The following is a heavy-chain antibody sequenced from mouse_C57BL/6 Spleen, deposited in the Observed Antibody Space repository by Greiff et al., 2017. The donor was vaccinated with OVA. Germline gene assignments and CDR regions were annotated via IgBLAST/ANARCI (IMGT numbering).Heavy chain of an antibody. D-gene: IGHD2-5*01. Sequence: QVQLKQSGAELVRPGASVTLSCKASGYTFTDYEMHWVKQTPVHGLEWIGAIDPETGGTAYNQKFKGKAILTADKSSSTAYMELRSLTSEDSAVYYCTRYSNYPDYWGQGTTLTVSS. CDR1: GYTFTDYE. CDR2: IDPETGGT. CDR3: TRYSNYPDY. J-gene: IGHJ2*01. V-gene: IGHV1-15*01.